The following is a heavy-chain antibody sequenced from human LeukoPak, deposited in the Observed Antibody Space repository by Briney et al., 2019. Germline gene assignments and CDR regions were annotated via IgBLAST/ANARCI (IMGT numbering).Heavy chain of an antibody. CDR3: ARYCTFRTCSGTKFDS. J-gene: IGHJ4*02. CDR1: GLTFSNYW. Sequence: GGSLRLSCAVSGLTFSNYWMSWFRQTPGKGLEWVATINQDESEKYYLDSVKGRFTISRDNAKNSLYLQMHSLTAEDTALYYCARYCTFRTCSGTKFDSWGPGTLVTVSS. D-gene: IGHD1-1*01. V-gene: IGHV3-7*03. CDR2: INQDESEK.